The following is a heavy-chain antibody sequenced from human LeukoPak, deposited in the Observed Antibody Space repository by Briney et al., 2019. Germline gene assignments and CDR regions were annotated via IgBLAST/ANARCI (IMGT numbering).Heavy chain of an antibody. V-gene: IGHV3-11*01. D-gene: IGHD4/OR15-4a*01. CDR2: ISNSGSTI. J-gene: IGHJ4*02. CDR1: GFTFSESY. CDR3: ARRAGAYSHPYDY. Sequence: GGSLRLSCAASGFTFSESYMSWIRQAPGKGLEWVSYISNSGSTIKYADSVKGRFTISRDNTKTSLYLQMNSLRAEDTAVYYCARRAGAYSHPYDYWGQGTLVTVSS.